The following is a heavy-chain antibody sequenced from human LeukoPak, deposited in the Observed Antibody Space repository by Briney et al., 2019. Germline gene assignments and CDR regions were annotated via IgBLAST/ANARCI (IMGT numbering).Heavy chain of an antibody. D-gene: IGHD6-19*01. CDR1: GGSISDYY. V-gene: IGHV4-59*01. CDR2: IHHSGTT. J-gene: IGHJ4*02. CDR3: ARHSSGWHLDF. Sequence: PSETLSLTCTVSGGSISDYYWSWIRQPPGKGLEWIGYIHHSGTTNCNPSLKSRVTMSVDTSKNQFSLKLNSVTAADTAVYYCARHSSGWHLDFWGQGTLVTVSS.